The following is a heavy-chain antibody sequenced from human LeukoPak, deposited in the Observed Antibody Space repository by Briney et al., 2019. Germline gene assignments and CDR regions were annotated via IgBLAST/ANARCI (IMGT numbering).Heavy chain of an antibody. V-gene: IGHV3-74*01. D-gene: IGHD4-17*01. Sequence: GGSLRLSCAASGFTFSSYWMHWVRQAPGKGLVWVSRISRDGSDTYYADSVKGRFTISRDNSKNTLYLQMNSLRAEDTAVYYCAKPDTVTHYWYFDLWGRGTLVTVSS. CDR3: AKPDTVTHYWYFDL. CDR2: ISRDGSDT. J-gene: IGHJ2*01. CDR1: GFTFSSYW.